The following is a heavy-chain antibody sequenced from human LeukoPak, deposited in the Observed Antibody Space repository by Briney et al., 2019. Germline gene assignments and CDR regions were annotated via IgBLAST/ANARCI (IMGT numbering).Heavy chain of an antibody. V-gene: IGHV5-51*01. D-gene: IGHD6-19*01. CDR1: GYSFTDYW. J-gene: IGHJ5*02. CDR2: IYPADSHT. Sequence: GESLKISCKGSGYSFTDYWIGWVRQMPGKGLEWMGIIYPADSHTRYSPSFQGQVTISADKSITTAYLQWSSLKASDTAMYYCARHPTRTSIAVAGTLWFDPWGQGTLVTVSS. CDR3: ARHPTRTSIAVAGTLWFDP.